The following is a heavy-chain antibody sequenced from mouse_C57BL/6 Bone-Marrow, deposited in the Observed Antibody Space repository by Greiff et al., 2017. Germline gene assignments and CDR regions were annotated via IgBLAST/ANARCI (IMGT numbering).Heavy chain of an antibody. CDR1: GYTFTDYN. CDR3: ARDGYYSYAMDY. J-gene: IGHJ4*01. CDR2: INPNNGGT. Sequence: EVKLQESGPELVKPGASVKMSCKASGYTFTDYNMHWVKQSHGKSLEWIGYINPNNGGTSYNQKFKGKATLTVNKSSSTAYMELRSLTSEDSAVYYCARDGYYSYAMDYWGQGTSVTGSS. D-gene: IGHD2-3*01. V-gene: IGHV1-22*01.